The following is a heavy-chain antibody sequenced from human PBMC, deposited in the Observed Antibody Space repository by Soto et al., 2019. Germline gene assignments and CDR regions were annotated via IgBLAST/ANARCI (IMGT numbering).Heavy chain of an antibody. CDR2: ISSSGDYI. CDR1: GFTFTSYT. D-gene: IGHD6-13*01. Sequence: GGSLRLSCAASGFTFTSYTMNWVRQAPGKGLEWVSSISSSGDYIYYADSMKGRVTISRDNAKNSLFLDMNSLTGEDTAVYYCARARVYANGPHEFWGKGTLVT. V-gene: IGHV3-21*06. CDR3: ARARVYANGPHEF. J-gene: IGHJ4*02.